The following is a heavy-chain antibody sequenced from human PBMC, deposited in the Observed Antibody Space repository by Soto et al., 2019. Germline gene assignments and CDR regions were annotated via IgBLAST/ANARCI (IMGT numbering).Heavy chain of an antibody. CDR1: GFTFRSFT. D-gene: IGHD6-13*01. Sequence: GGSLRLSCAASGFTFRSFTMNWVRQAPGKGLEWVSTISNNSAYIYYTDALRGRFTISRDNATNSLHLQMNSLRAEDTAVYYCTRDASRDSSARGWFDPWGPGTLVTVSS. CDR3: TRDASRDSSARGWFDP. J-gene: IGHJ5*02. V-gene: IGHV3-21*01. CDR2: ISNNSAYI.